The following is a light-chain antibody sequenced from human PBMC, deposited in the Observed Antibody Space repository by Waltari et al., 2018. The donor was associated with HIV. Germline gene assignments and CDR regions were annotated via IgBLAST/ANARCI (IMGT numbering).Light chain of an antibody. Sequence: GGYNYVSWYQQHPGKAPKLMIYEVSNRPSGVSNRFSGSKSGNTASLTISGLQAEDEADYYCSSYTSSSTRVVFGGGTKLTVL. V-gene: IGLV2-14*01. CDR3: SSYTSSSTRVV. CDR1: GGYNY. J-gene: IGLJ2*01. CDR2: EVS.